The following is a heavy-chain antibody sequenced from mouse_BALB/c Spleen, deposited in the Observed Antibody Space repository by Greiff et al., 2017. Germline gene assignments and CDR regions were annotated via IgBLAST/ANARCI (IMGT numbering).Heavy chain of an antibody. CDR1: GFTFSDYG. D-gene: IGHD1-2*01. Sequence: EVKVEESGGGLVQPGGSRKLSCAASGFTFSDYGMAWVRQAPGKGPEWVAFISNLAYSIYYADTVTGRFTISRENAKNTLYLEMSSLRSEDTAMYYCARGYYGPYYFDYWGQGTTLTVSS. CDR3: ARGYYGPYYFDY. V-gene: IGHV5-15*02. J-gene: IGHJ2*01. CDR2: ISNLAYSI.